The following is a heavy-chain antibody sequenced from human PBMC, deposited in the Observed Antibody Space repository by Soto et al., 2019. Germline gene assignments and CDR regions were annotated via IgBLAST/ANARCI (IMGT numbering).Heavy chain of an antibody. J-gene: IGHJ6*02. CDR3: ATHYSNPYYYYGMDV. CDR1: GYTFTGYY. CDR2: INPNSGGT. D-gene: IGHD4-4*01. Sequence: QVQLVQSGAEVTKPGASVKVSCKASGYTFTGYYMHWVRQAPGQGLEWMGWINPNSGGTNYAQKFQGWVTMTRDTSISTAYMELSRLRSDDTAVYYCATHYSNPYYYYGMDVWGQGTTVTVSS. V-gene: IGHV1-2*04.